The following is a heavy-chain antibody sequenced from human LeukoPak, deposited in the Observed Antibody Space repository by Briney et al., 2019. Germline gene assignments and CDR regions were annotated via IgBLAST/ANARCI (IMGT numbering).Heavy chain of an antibody. Sequence: AGSLRLSCAASGFDFSYYVMGRVRQAPGKRLEWVSSIVGSAGDGGATYYADFVKGRFTISRDNFQRTLFLQMNTLRADDTALYYCVKDRDDSGDYVFDSWGQGTLVTVSS. CDR3: VKDRDDSGDYVFDS. D-gene: IGHD4-17*01. CDR2: IVGSAGDGGAT. V-gene: IGHV3-23*01. CDR1: GFDFSYYV. J-gene: IGHJ4*02.